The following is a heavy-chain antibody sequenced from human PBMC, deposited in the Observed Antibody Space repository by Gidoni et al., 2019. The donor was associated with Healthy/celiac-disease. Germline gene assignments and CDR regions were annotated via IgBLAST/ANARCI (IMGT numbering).Heavy chain of an antibody. V-gene: IGHV2-5*02. Sequence: QITLKESVPTLVKPTQPLTLPCTFSGFSLSTSGVGVGWIRQPPGKALEWLALIYWDDDKRYSPSLKSRLTITKDTSKNQVVLTMTNMDPVDTATYYCAHLCGYSYGLSVVLGAFDIWGQGTMVTVSS. J-gene: IGHJ3*02. CDR1: GFSLSTSGVG. D-gene: IGHD5-18*01. CDR3: AHLCGYSYGLSVVLGAFDI. CDR2: IYWDDDK.